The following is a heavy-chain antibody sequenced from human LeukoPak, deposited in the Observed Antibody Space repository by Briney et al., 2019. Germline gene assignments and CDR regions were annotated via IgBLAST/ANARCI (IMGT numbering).Heavy chain of an antibody. Sequence: SETLSLTCTVSGDSIISSSSYWGWLRQPPGKGLERIGSIYYSGTTYYNPSLKSRVTMSVDTSKKQFSLKLSSVTAADTAVYYCARDPQLGPFDYWGQGTLVTVSS. CDR2: IYYSGTT. D-gene: IGHD6-6*01. CDR1: GDSIISSSSY. J-gene: IGHJ4*02. CDR3: ARDPQLGPFDY. V-gene: IGHV4-39*07.